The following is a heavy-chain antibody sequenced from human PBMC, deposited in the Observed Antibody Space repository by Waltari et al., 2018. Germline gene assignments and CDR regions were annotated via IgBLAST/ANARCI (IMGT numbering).Heavy chain of an antibody. J-gene: IGHJ6*02. CDR1: GFTFSSSW. V-gene: IGHV3-74*01. CDR3: ARESTTMVRGVGYYYYGKDV. CDR2: ISSDGSRT. Sequence: EVQLVESGGGLVQPGGSLRLSCAASGFTFSSSWMHWVRQAPGKGLVWVSRISSDGSRTSYADSVKGRFTISRDNAKNTLYLQMNSLRAEDTALYYCARESTTMVRGVGYYYYGKDVWGQGTTVTVSS. D-gene: IGHD3-10*01.